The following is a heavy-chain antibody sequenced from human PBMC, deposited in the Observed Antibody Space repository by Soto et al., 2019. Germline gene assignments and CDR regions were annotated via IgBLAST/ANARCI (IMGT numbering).Heavy chain of an antibody. D-gene: IGHD3-3*01. CDR1: GYTFTSYG. J-gene: IGHJ4*02. Sequence: QVQLVQSGAEVKKPGASVKVSCKASGYTFTSYGINLGRPAPGQGLEVMGWIRAYNGNTNYSQKLQGRVSMTTETSASTACMELRGLRSDDTAVYYWARSGVWAPRDYWGQGTLVTVSS. CDR3: ARSGVWAPRDY. CDR2: IRAYNGNT. V-gene: IGHV1-18*01.